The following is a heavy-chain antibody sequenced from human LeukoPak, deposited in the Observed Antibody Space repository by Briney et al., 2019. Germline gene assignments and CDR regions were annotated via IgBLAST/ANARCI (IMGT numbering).Heavy chain of an antibody. CDR1: GDSITNHY. CDR3: ARTKDYGSYVETFDI. D-gene: IGHD4-17*01. CDR2: IYYSGST. V-gene: IGHV4-59*11. Sequence: SETLSFNCSVSGDSITNHYWNWIRQRPGQGLEGIGYIYYSGSTTYNPSIEGRVTISIDTSRKPFSPKLTSLTTADTAVYFCARTKDYGSYVETFDIWSQGTMVTISS. J-gene: IGHJ3*02.